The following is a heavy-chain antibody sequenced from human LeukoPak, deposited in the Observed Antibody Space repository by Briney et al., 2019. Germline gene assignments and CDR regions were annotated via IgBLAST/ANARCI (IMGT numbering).Heavy chain of an antibody. CDR2: ISWNSGSI. CDR3: AKDISHDSSGYPDY. V-gene: IGHV3-9*01. Sequence: ALRLTCAASGFTFDDYAMRWVRQAPGKGLEWVSGISWNSGSIGYADSVKGRFTISRDNAKNSLCLQMNSLRAGDTALYYCAKDISHDSSGYPDYWGQGTLVTVSS. J-gene: IGHJ4*02. CDR1: GFTFDDYA. D-gene: IGHD3-22*01.